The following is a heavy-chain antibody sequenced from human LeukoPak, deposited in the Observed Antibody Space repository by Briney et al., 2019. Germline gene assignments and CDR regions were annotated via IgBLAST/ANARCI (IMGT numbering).Heavy chain of an antibody. CDR1: GFSLSTSGVG. J-gene: IGHJ4*02. CDR3: AHAGYDILTGYRHFDY. V-gene: IGHV2-5*02. D-gene: IGHD3-9*01. Sequence: SGPTLVKPTQTLTLTCTFSGFSLSTSGVGVGWIRQPPGKALEWLALIYWDDDKRYSPSLKSWLTITKDTSKNQVVLTMTNMDPVDTATYYCAHAGYDILTGYRHFDYWGQGTLVTVSS. CDR2: IYWDDDK.